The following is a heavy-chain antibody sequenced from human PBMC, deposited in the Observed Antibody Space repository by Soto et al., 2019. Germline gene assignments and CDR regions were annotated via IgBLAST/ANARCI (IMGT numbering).Heavy chain of an antibody. J-gene: IGHJ4*02. Sequence: PSETLSLTCAVSSGSISSGGYSWSWIRQPPGKGLEWIGYIYHSGSTYYNPSLKSRVTISVDRSKNRFSLKLSSVTAADTAVYYCARVGFWSGYRMGEFDYWGQGTLVTVSS. D-gene: IGHD3-3*01. V-gene: IGHV4-30-2*01. CDR3: ARVGFWSGYRMGEFDY. CDR2: IYHSGST. CDR1: SGSISSGGYS.